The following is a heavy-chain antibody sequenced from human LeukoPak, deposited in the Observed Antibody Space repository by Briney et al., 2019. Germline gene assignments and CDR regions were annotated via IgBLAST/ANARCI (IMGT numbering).Heavy chain of an antibody. D-gene: IGHD6-19*01. CDR1: GFTFSSYG. CDR2: ISYDGSNK. Sequence: GGSLRLSCAASGFTFSSYGMHWVRQSPGKGLEWVAVISYDGSNKYYIDSVKGRFTISRDNSKNMLYLQMNSLRADDTAVYYCAKEGVITVAGKIQYYFDYWGQGTLVTVSS. J-gene: IGHJ4*02. CDR3: AKEGVITVAGKIQYYFDY. V-gene: IGHV3-30*18.